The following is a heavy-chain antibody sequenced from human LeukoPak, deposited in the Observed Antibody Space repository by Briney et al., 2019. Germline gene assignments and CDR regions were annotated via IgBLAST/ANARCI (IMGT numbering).Heavy chain of an antibody. Sequence: PGGSLRLSCAASGFTFNNYAMNWVRQAPGKGLEWVSSISGGGETTYYADSAKGRFTISRDNSQNTLYLQMNSLRAEDTAVYYCAKSSGCSSTSCYSRVFDYWGQGTLVTVSS. CDR2: ISGGGETT. CDR3: AKSSGCSSTSCYSRVFDY. CDR1: GFTFNNYA. J-gene: IGHJ4*02. D-gene: IGHD2-2*01. V-gene: IGHV3-23*01.